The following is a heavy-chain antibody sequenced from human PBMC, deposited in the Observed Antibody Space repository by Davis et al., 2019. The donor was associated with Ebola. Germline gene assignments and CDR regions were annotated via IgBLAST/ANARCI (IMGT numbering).Heavy chain of an antibody. V-gene: IGHV3-30-3*01. CDR1: GFTFSSYA. CDR3: ARGVVGATLH. D-gene: IGHD1-26*01. J-gene: IGHJ4*02. Sequence: LSLTCAASGFTFSSYAMHWVRQAPGKGLEWVAVISYDGSNKYYADSVKGRFTISRDNSKNTLYLQMNSLRAEDTAVYYCARGVVGATLHWGQGTLVTVSS. CDR2: ISYDGSNK.